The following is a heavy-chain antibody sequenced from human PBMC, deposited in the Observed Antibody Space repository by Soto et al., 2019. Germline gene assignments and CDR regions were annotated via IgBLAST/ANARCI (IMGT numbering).Heavy chain of an antibody. J-gene: IGHJ4*02. CDR1: GASISDYY. CDR3: AGEYGTTLTAFDS. CDR2: VYYTGKT. V-gene: IGHV4-59*01. Sequence: PSETLSLTCTVSGASISDYYWSWIRQSPGKGLEWIGFVYYTGKTNYNPSLKSRVTISIDTFKKQFSLKLSSVTAADTALYYCAGEYGTTLTAFDSWGQGTLVTVSS. D-gene: IGHD4-17*01.